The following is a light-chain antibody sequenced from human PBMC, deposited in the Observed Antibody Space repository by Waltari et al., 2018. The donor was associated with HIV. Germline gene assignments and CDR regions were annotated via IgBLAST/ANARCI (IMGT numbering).Light chain of an antibody. CDR3: CSYTGYNDFL. V-gene: IGLV2-8*01. CDR2: EVT. Sequence: QSALTQPPSASGSPGQSVTISCTGTSSDVGGYKYVPWYQQHPGKAPKLIIFEVTKRPSGVPNRFSGSKSGNTASLTVSGLQADDEADYYCCSYTGYNDFLFGAGTKLTVL. J-gene: IGLJ3*02. CDR1: SSDVGGYKY.